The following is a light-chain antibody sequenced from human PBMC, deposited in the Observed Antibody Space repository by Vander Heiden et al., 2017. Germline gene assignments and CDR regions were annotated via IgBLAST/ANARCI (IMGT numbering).Light chain of an antibody. CDR3: QQYNNWSWT. CDR2: GAS. J-gene: IGKJ1*01. V-gene: IGKV3-15*01. CDR1: QSVSRN. Sequence: EIVMTQSPATLSVSPGERATLSCRASQSVSRNLAWYQQKPGQAPRLLIYGASTRATGIPASFSGSGSGTEFTLTISILQSEDFAVYYCQQYNNWSWTFGQGTKVEIK.